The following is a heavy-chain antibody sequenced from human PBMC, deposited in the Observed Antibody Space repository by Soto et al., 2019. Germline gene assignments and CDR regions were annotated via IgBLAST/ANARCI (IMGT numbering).Heavy chain of an antibody. CDR3: ARGGYNFYMDV. CDR2: IHHSGST. Sequence: QVQLQESGPGLVKPSETLSLTCAVSGGSISISNWWSWVRQTPGKGVEWIGQIHHSGSTNYSPSLTSRVTKAVDKSKNQFALKMNSVTAADTDVYYCARGGYNFYMDVWGKGTTFTVSS. CDR1: GGSISISNW. D-gene: IGHD5-12*01. V-gene: IGHV4-4*02. J-gene: IGHJ6*03.